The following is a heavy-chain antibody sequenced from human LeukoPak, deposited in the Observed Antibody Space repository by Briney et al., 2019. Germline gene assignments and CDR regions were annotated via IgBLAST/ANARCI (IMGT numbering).Heavy chain of an antibody. CDR1: GFTVSSNY. CDR3: ARYSRSWYVPIFDY. CDR2: IYSGGST. J-gene: IGHJ4*02. D-gene: IGHD6-13*01. V-gene: IGHV3-53*01. Sequence: GGSLRLSCAASGFTVSSNYISWVRQAPGKGLEWVSVIYSGGSTYYADFVKGRFSISRDNSKNTLYLQMNRLRVEDTAVYYCARYSRSWYVPIFDYWGQGTLVTVSS.